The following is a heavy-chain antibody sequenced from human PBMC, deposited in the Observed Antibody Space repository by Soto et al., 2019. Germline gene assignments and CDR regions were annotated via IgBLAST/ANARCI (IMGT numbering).Heavy chain of an antibody. J-gene: IGHJ4*02. D-gene: IGHD1-1*01. CDR2: ISAHNGNT. CDR1: GYASTTYG. Sequence: QVHLVQSGAEVKKPGASVKVSCKGSGYASTTYGITWVRQAPGQGLEWMGWISAHNGNTNYAQKLQGRVTVTRDTSTSTAYMELRSLRSDDTAVYYWARGRYGDYWGQGALVTVSS. V-gene: IGHV1-18*01. CDR3: ARGRYGDY.